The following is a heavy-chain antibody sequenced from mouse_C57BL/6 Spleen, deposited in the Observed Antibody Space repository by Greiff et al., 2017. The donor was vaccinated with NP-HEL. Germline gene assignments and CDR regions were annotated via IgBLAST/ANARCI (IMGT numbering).Heavy chain of an antibody. CDR1: GYTFTSYW. CDR3: ARRYAYYSNPFAY. D-gene: IGHD2-5*01. Sequence: QVQLQQPGAELVKPGASVKLSCKASGYTFTSYWMHWVKQRPGQGLEWIGMIHPNSGSTNYNEKFKSKATLTVDKSSSTAYMQLSSLTSADSAVYYCARRYAYYSNPFAYWGQGTLVTVSA. J-gene: IGHJ3*01. CDR2: IHPNSGST. V-gene: IGHV1-64*01.